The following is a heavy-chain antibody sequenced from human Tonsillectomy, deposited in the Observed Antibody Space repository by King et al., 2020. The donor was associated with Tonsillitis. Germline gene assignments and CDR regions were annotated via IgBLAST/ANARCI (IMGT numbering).Heavy chain of an antibody. CDR3: AGFDIWDSDYDFFSC. V-gene: IGHV1-46*01. Sequence: VQLVESGAEVKKPGASVKVSCTASAYTFTDYYIHWVRQAPGQGLEWMGIINPGGGSTTYAQKSQGRVTVTRDTSTSTVYMELSSLTSEDTAVYYCAGFDIWDSDYDFFSCWGQGALVTVSS. CDR2: INPGGGST. J-gene: IGHJ1*01. CDR1: AYTFTDYY. D-gene: IGHD5-12*01.